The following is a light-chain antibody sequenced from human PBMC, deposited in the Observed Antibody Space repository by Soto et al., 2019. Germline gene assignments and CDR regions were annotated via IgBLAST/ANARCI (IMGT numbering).Light chain of an antibody. V-gene: IGKV1-27*01. CDR1: QGVSRY. Sequence: DVQMTQSPSSLSASIGDRVTITCRSSQGVSRYLAWYQQRPGKVPKLLIYVSSTLQAGVPSRFSGSGSGKDFTRTNSGLQPEDVATYYGQKYNSAPFAFGPGNTVNIK. CDR3: QKYNSAPFA. J-gene: IGKJ3*01. CDR2: VSS.